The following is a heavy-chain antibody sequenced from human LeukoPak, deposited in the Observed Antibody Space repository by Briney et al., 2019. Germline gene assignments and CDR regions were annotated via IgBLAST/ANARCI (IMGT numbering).Heavy chain of an antibody. Sequence: ASVKVSCKVSGYTLTELSMHWVRQAPGKGLEWMGGFDPEDGETIYAQKFQGRVTMTEDTSTDTAYMELSSLRSEDTAAYYCATAVQDWRYYFDYWGQGTLVTVSS. V-gene: IGHV1-24*01. CDR1: GYTLTELS. CDR2: FDPEDGET. CDR3: ATAVQDWRYYFDY. J-gene: IGHJ4*02. D-gene: IGHD3/OR15-3a*01.